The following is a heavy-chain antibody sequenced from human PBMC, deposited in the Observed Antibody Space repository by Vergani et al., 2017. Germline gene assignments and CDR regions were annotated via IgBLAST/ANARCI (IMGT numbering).Heavy chain of an antibody. Sequence: QVQLVQSGAEVKKPGSSVKVSCKASGGTFSSYAISWVRQAPGQGLEWMGGIIPIFGTANYAQKFQGRVTITADESTSTAYMELSSLRSEDTAVYYCAKAGDGSGYSPRDAFDIWGQGTMVTVSS. CDR3: AKAGDGSGYSPRDAFDI. CDR2: IIPIFGTA. D-gene: IGHD3-22*01. J-gene: IGHJ3*02. CDR1: GGTFSSYA. V-gene: IGHV1-69*01.